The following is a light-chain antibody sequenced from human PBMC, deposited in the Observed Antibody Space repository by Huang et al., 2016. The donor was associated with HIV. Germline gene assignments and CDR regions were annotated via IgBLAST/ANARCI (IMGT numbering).Light chain of an antibody. V-gene: IGKV3-11*01. CDR2: DAS. CDR3: QQRSNWPPYT. Sequence: EIVLTQSPATMSLSPGERATLSCRAIQSVSRYLAWYQQKPGQPPRLLLYDASNRATGIPARFSGSGSGTDFTLTISSLEPEDFAVYYCQQRSNWPPYTFGQGTKLEIK. J-gene: IGKJ2*01. CDR1: QSVSRY.